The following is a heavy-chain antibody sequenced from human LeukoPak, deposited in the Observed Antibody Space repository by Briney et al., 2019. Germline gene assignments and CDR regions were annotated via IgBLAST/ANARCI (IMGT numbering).Heavy chain of an antibody. D-gene: IGHD1-14*01. CDR3: ARVCRNRWGNNDY. CDR2: ISSSGSTI. J-gene: IGHJ4*02. Sequence: GGSLRLSCAASGFTFSSYEMNWVRQAPGKGLEWVSYISSSGSTIYYADSVKGRFTISRDNAKNSLYLQMNSLRAEDTAVYYCARVCRNRWGNNDYWGQGTLVTVSS. CDR1: GFTFSSYE. V-gene: IGHV3-48*03.